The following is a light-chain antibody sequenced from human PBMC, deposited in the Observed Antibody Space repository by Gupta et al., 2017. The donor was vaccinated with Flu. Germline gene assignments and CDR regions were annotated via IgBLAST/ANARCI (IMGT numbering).Light chain of an antibody. CDR3: QQRDSTPRS. Sequence: DIQMTQSPSSLSASVGDRVTITCRASQSISSYLNWYQQKPGKAPKLLIYAASRVKSGVPSRFSGSGSGTDFTLTISRLQPEDFATYYCQQRDSTPRSFGQGTKLEIK. J-gene: IGKJ2*03. CDR2: AAS. CDR1: QSISSY. V-gene: IGKV1-39*01.